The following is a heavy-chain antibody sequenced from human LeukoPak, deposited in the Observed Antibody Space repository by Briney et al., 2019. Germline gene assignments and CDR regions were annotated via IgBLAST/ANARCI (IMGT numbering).Heavy chain of an antibody. CDR2: IIPIFGTA. Sequence: SVKVSCKASGGTFSSYAISWVRQAPGQGLEWMGGIIPIFGTANYAQKFQGRVTITADESTSTAYMELNSLRSEDTAVYYCARGDSGWYSFDYWGQGTLVTVSS. J-gene: IGHJ4*02. CDR1: GGTFSSYA. CDR3: ARGDSGWYSFDY. D-gene: IGHD6-19*01. V-gene: IGHV1-69*01.